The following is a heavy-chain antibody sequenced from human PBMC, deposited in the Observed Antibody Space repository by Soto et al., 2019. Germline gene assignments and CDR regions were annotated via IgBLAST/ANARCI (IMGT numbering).Heavy chain of an antibody. CDR1: GFSLITSGVG. D-gene: IGHD6-19*01. V-gene: IGHV2-5*02. J-gene: IGHJ4*02. CDR2: IYWDDDK. CDR3: AHSSIAARPGIAVAGPFFDY. Sequence: PTLVNPTQTLTLTCTFSGFSLITSGVGVGWIRQPPGKALEWLALIYWDDDKRYSPSLKSRLTITKDTSKNQVVLTMTNMDPVDTATYYCAHSSIAARPGIAVAGPFFDYWGQGTQVTVSS.